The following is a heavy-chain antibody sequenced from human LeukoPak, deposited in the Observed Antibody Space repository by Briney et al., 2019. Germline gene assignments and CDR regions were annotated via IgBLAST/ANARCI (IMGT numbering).Heavy chain of an antibody. V-gene: IGHV1-2*02. D-gene: IGHD2-2*01. Sequence: APVKVSCKASGYTFTGYYMHWVRQAPGQGLEWMGWINPNSGGTNYAQKFQGRVTMTRDTSISTAYMELSRLRSDDTAVYYCAREVAIVVVPAATFQDYWGQGTLVTVSS. CDR2: INPNSGGT. J-gene: IGHJ4*02. CDR1: GYTFTGYY. CDR3: AREVAIVVVPAATFQDY.